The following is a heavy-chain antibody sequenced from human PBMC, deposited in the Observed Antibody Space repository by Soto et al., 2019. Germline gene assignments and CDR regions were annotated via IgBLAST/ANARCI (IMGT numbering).Heavy chain of an antibody. CDR3: ARNYYDSSDRDYLDY. CDR2: INPITGGT. CDR1: GYTFTAYY. Sequence: SVKVSCKASGYTFTAYYIHWVRQAPGQGLEWMGWINPITGGTNYAPNFQGRVTMTRDTSISTAYMESSSLRSDDTALYYCARNYYDSSDRDYLDYWGQGTLVTVSS. J-gene: IGHJ4*02. V-gene: IGHV1-2*02. D-gene: IGHD3-22*01.